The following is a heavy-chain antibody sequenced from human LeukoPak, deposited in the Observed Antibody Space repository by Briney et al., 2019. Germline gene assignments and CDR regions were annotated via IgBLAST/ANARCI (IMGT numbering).Heavy chain of an antibody. V-gene: IGHV3-66*01. D-gene: IGHD6-25*01. CDR2: IYSGGST. CDR1: GFTVSSNY. CDR3: ARTSAGSLDY. Sequence: GGSLRLSCAASGFTVSSNYMSWVRQAPVKGLEWVSVIYSGGSTYYADSVKGRFTISRDNSKNTLYLQMNSLRAEDTAVYYCARTSAGSLDYWGQGTLVTVSS. J-gene: IGHJ4*02.